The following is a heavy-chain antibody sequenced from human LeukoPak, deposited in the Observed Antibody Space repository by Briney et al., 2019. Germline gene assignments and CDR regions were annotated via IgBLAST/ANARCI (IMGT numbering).Heavy chain of an antibody. CDR3: TRDLKKLMAGTTGVES. D-gene: IGHD1-7*01. Sequence: PGGSLRPSCTASGLTVGDYAMSWFREAPEKGVEWVGFTRSKAYGATTDYAASVKVRFTISRDDSRRIAYLQLNSLKSEDTAVYYCTRDLKKLMAGTTGVESWGQGTLVTVSS. CDR1: GLTVGDYA. J-gene: IGHJ4*02. V-gene: IGHV3-49*03. CDR2: TRSKAYGATT.